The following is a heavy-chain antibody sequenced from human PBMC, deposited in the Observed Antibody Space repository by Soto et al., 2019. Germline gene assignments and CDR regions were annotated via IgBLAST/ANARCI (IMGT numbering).Heavy chain of an antibody. J-gene: IGHJ4*02. CDR1: GGSISSSSYY. CDR2: IYYSGST. CDR3: ARGRYSYGLSH. Sequence: PSETLSLTCTVSGGSISSSSYYWGWIRQPPGKGLEWIGSIYYSGSTYYNPSLKSRVTISVDTSKNQFSLKLSSVTAADTAVYYCARGRYSYGLSHWGQGTLVTVSS. D-gene: IGHD5-18*01. V-gene: IGHV4-39*01.